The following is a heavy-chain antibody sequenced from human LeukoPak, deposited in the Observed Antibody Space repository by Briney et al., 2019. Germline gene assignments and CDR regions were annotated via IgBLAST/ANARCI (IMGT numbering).Heavy chain of an antibody. D-gene: IGHD2-2*01. Sequence: SVKVSCRASGGTFISYAISWVRQAPGQGLEWMGGIIPIFGTANYAQKFQGRVTITADESTSTAYMELSSLRSEDTAVYYCARYCSSTSCHGAYYYYYGMDVWGQGTTVTVSS. J-gene: IGHJ6*02. V-gene: IGHV1-69*13. CDR3: ARYCSSTSCHGAYYYYYGMDV. CDR2: IIPIFGTA. CDR1: GGTFISYA.